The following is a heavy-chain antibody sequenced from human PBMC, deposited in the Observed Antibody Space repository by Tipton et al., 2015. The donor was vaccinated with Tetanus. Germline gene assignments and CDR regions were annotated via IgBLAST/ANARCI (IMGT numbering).Heavy chain of an antibody. J-gene: IGHJ5*02. CDR3: ARGGKGSGSYARLFDP. V-gene: IGHV4-34*01. Sequence: TLSLTCAVYGGSFSGYYWSWSRQPPGKGLEWIGEINHSGGTNYNPSLKSRVTISVDTSKKQFSLRLSSVTAADTAVYYCARGGKGSGSYARLFDPWGQGTLVTVSS. CDR2: INHSGGT. D-gene: IGHD3-10*01. CDR1: GGSFSGYY.